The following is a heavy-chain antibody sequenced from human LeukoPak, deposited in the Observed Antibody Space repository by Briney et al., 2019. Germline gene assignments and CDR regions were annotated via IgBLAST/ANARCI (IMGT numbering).Heavy chain of an antibody. CDR1: GGTFSSYA. J-gene: IGHJ6*02. CDR3: ARGTIFGVVTPYGMDV. D-gene: IGHD3-3*01. CDR2: IIPIFGTA. V-gene: IGHV1-69*13. Sequence: ASVKVSCKASGGTFSSYAISWVRQAPGQGLEWMGGIIPIFGTANYAQKFQGRVTITADESTSTAYMELSSLRSEDTAVYYCARGTIFGVVTPYGMDVWGQGTTVTASS.